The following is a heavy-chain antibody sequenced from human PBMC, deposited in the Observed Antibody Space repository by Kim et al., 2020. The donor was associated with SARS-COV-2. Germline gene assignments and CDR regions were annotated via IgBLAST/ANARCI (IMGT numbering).Heavy chain of an antibody. D-gene: IGHD6-19*01. V-gene: IGHV3-21*01. CDR2: IDGGSSYI. J-gene: IGHJ4*02. Sequence: GGSLRLSCAASGFTFSSYSMNWVRLAPGKGLEWVSSIDGGSSYIYHADSVKGRFTISRDNAKNSLYLQMNSLRAEDTAVYYCARDYSGWSRDYWGQGTLVTVSS. CDR1: GFTFSSYS. CDR3: ARDYSGWSRDY.